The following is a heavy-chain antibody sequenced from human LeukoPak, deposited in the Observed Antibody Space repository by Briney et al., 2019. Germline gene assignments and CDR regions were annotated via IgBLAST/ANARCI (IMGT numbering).Heavy chain of an antibody. CDR3: ARDWAPLYYYDSSGYPD. V-gene: IGHV1-2*06. D-gene: IGHD3-22*01. CDR1: GYTFTGYY. CDR2: INPNSGGT. Sequence: GASVEVSCKASGYTFTGYYMHWVRQAPGQGLEWMGRINPNSGGTNYAQKFQGRVTMTRDTSISTAYMELSRLRSDDTAVYYCARDWAPLYYYDSSGYPDWGQGTLVTVSS. J-gene: IGHJ4*02.